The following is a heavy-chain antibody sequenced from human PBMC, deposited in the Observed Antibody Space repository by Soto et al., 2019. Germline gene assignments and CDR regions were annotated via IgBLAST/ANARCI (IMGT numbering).Heavy chain of an antibody. J-gene: IGHJ4*02. V-gene: IGHV3-53*01. CDR1: GFTVSNHY. CDR3: AAQRGGGGY. D-gene: IGHD6-25*01. Sequence: EVQLVESGGGLIQPGGSLRLSCAVSGFTVSNHYMSWVRQAPGKGLEGVSVIYSGGYTAYGDSVKGRFTISRDNSKNTLYFKMNGLRAGDRAVFYGAAQRGGGGYWGQGTLVTVSS. CDR2: IYSGGYT.